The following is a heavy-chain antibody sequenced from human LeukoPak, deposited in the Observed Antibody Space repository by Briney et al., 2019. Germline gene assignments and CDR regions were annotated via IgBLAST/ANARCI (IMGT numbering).Heavy chain of an antibody. J-gene: IGHJ4*02. CDR2: ISYDGSNK. D-gene: IGHD3-16*02. CDR1: GFTFSSYG. CDR3: AKDPHYVWGSYQNYFDY. Sequence: GGSLRLSCAASGFTFSSYGMHWVRQAPGKGLEWVAVISYDGSNKYYADSVKGRFTISRDNSKNTLYLQMNSLRAEDTAVYYCAKDPHYVWGSYQNYFDYWGQGTLVTVSS. V-gene: IGHV3-30*18.